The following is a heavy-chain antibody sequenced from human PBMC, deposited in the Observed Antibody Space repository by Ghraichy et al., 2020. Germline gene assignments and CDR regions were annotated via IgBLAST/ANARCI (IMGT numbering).Heavy chain of an antibody. CDR2: IHPDGSDT. CDR1: GFTLSSHW. Sequence: GGSLRLSCAVSGFTLSSHWMHWVRQAPGKGLVWVSRIHPDGSDTTYADSVKGRFTISRDNTENMVYMQMNSLRAEDAAVYYCVRYRTVAGTGPHFDYWGQGTLLTVSS. D-gene: IGHD6-13*01. V-gene: IGHV3-74*01. CDR3: VRYRTVAGTGPHFDY. J-gene: IGHJ4*02.